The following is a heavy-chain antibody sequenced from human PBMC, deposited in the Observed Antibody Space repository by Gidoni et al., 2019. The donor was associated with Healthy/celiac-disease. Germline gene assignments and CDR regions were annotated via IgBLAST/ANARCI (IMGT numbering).Heavy chain of an antibody. CDR2: INWNGCST. V-gene: IGHV3-20*04. CDR3: ASATVTTFLFDI. Sequence: VQLVEYGGGVVRPGGSVRLSGAASGFTFDDYGMSWVRQAPWKGLEWVSGINWNGCSTGYADSVKGRFTISRDNAKNSLYLQMNSLRAEDTALYYCASATVTTFLFDIWGQGTMVTVSS. D-gene: IGHD4-17*01. CDR1: GFTFDDYG. J-gene: IGHJ3*02.